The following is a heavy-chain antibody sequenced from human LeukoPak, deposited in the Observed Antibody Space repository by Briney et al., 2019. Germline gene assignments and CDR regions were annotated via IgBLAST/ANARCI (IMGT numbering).Heavy chain of an antibody. D-gene: IGHD4-17*01. CDR3: AREVHGDYVAVDF. Sequence: PGGSLRLSCAASGFTVSNNYMSWVRQAPGKGLEWVSVIYSGGYTHYADSVKGRITISRDNSKNTLYLQMNSLRAEDTAVYYCAREVHGDYVAVDFWGQGTLVTVSS. J-gene: IGHJ4*02. V-gene: IGHV3-66*01. CDR2: IYSGGYT. CDR1: GFTVSNNY.